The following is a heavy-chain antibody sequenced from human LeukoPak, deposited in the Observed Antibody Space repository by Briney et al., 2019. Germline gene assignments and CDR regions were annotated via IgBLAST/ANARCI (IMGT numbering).Heavy chain of an antibody. D-gene: IGHD6-19*01. V-gene: IGHV3-23*01. J-gene: IGHJ4*02. CDR3: AKERAVAGTEYFDY. Sequence: GGSLRLSCAASGFTFSSYGMGWVRQAPGKGLEWVSAISGSGGSTYYADSVKGRFTISRDNSKNTLYLQMNSLRAEDTAVYYCAKERAVAGTEYFDYWGQGTLVTVSS. CDR1: GFTFSSYG. CDR2: ISGSGGST.